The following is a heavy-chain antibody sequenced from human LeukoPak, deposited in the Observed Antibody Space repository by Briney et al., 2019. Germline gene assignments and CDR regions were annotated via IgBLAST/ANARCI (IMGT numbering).Heavy chain of an antibody. Sequence: SGGSLRLSCAASGFTFSSYWMTWGRQAPGKGLEWVANIKQDGSEKYYADSVKGRFTISRDNAKNSLYLQMNSLRAEDTALYYCARRAKSGSYPYYYYYYMDVWGKGTTVTVSS. CDR3: ARRAKSGSYPYYYYYYMDV. V-gene: IGHV3-7*03. CDR1: GFTFSSYW. D-gene: IGHD1-26*01. J-gene: IGHJ6*03. CDR2: IKQDGSEK.